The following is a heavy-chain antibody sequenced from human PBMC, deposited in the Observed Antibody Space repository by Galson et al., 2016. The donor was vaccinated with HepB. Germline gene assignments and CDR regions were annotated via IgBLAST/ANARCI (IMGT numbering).Heavy chain of an antibody. J-gene: IGHJ6*04. Sequence: SLRLSCAASGFTFSSNWMAWFRRAPERGLEWVANINQAETTKNYIDSVKGRFTISRDNAKKSLYLQMDSLRAEDTALYYCAKDIRAIFAVVMGGPRYYHGMDVWGKGAAVTVSS. D-gene: IGHD3-3*01. CDR2: INQAETTK. CDR1: GFTFSSNW. CDR3: AKDIRAIFAVVMGGPRYYHGMDV. V-gene: IGHV3-7*03.